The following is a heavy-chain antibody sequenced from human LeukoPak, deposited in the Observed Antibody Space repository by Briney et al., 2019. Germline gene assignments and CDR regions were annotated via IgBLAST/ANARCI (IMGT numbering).Heavy chain of an antibody. D-gene: IGHD3-3*01. CDR1: AFAFRAYG. J-gene: IGHJ4*02. CDR3: ATDLRSYDFWDGIPSGAFDY. CDR2: GRYDEGYT. Sequence: GGSLRLSCTTSAFAFRAYGMHWVRQAPGKGLEWVAFGRYDEGYTSYTNSVRGRFTISRDSSKSTVYLQMNRLRLEDTAVYYCATDLRSYDFWDGIPSGAFDYWGQGTLVTVSS. V-gene: IGHV3-30*02.